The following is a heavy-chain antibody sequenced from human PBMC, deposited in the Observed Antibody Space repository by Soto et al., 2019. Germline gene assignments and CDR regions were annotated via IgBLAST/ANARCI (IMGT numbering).Heavy chain of an antibody. CDR2: IYFDGITT. V-gene: IGHV3-74*01. D-gene: IGHD1-26*01. Sequence: GSLRLSCTASGFTFNTHWMHWVRQAPGKGLVWVSRIYFDGITTNYADSVKGRSTVSRDNAKNTVYLHVNTLRDEDTAVYYCARGGAMGVDYWGQGTLVTVSS. CDR1: GFTFNTHW. J-gene: IGHJ4*02. CDR3: ARGGAMGVDY.